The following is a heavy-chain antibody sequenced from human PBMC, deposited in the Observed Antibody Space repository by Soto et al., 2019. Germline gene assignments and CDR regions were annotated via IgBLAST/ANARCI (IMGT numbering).Heavy chain of an antibody. Sequence: QVQLEQSGAEVKKPGSSVKVSCKASGGTLSDHGVAWLRQAPGQGLEWMGGTIPVFNTAKYAQKFQGRVPVTADKFTNIAYMELSSLRSEDTAFYFCARGVYGSGNYYTGPSGFDIWGQGTMVIVSS. CDR2: TIPVFNTA. D-gene: IGHD3-10*01. CDR1: GGTLSDHG. J-gene: IGHJ3*02. V-gene: IGHV1-69*06. CDR3: ARGVYGSGNYYTGPSGFDI.